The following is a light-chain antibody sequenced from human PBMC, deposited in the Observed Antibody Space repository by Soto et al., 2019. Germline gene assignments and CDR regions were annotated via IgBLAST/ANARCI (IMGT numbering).Light chain of an antibody. CDR3: QQYGSSPRT. CDR2: GAS. CDR1: QSVSSN. Sequence: EIVMTQSPATLSVSPGERATPTCRASQSVSSNLAWYQQQPGQAPRLLIYGASTRATGIPARFSGSGSGTEFTLTISSLQSEDFAVYYCQQYGSSPRTFGQGTKVDIK. V-gene: IGKV3-15*01. J-gene: IGKJ1*01.